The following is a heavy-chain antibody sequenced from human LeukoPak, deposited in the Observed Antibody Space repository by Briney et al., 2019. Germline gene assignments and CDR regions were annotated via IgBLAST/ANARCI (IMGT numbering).Heavy chain of an antibody. CDR1: GFTFSSYD. V-gene: IGHV3-33*05. Sequence: GGSLRLSCAASGFTFSSYDMHWVRQAPGKGLEWVAVISYDGSNKYYADSVKGRFTISRDNSKNTLYLQMNSLRAEDTAVYYCAKERDWFDPWGQGTLVTVSS. CDR3: AKERDWFDP. J-gene: IGHJ5*02. CDR2: ISYDGSNK.